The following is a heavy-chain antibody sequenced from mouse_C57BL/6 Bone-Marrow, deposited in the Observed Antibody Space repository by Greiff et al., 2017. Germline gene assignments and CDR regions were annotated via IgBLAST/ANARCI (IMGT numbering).Heavy chain of an antibody. D-gene: IGHD1-1*01. J-gene: IGHJ4*01. V-gene: IGHV1-15*01. CDR2: IDPETGGT. Sequence: LVESGAELVRPGASVTLSCKASGYTFTDYEMHWVKQTPVHGLEWIGAIDPETGGTAYNQKFKGKAILTADKSSSTAYMELRSLTSEDSAVYYCTRRIYYYGSSYRAMDYWGQGTSVTVSS. CDR3: TRRIYYYGSSYRAMDY. CDR1: GYTFTDYE.